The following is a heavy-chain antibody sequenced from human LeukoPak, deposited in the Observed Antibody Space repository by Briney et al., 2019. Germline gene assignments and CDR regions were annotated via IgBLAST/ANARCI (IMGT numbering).Heavy chain of an antibody. CDR1: GYTLTELS. Sequence: SVKVSCKVSGYTLTELSMHWVRQAPGQGLEWMGRIIPILGIANYAQKFQGRVTITADKSTSTAYMELSSLRSEDTAVYYCARGYYDSSGYYYLDYWGQGTLVTVSS. CDR3: ARGYYDSSGYYYLDY. J-gene: IGHJ4*02. D-gene: IGHD3-22*01. V-gene: IGHV1-69*04. CDR2: IIPILGIA.